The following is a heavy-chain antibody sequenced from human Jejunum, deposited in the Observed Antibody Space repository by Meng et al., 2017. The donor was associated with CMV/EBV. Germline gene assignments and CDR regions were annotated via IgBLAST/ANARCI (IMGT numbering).Heavy chain of an antibody. Sequence: VQVVQYGAELKPPGASSKVSCRPSGYTFTSYAINWVRQPPGQGPDWMGWIDPNTGNPTYDQGFTGRFVFSLDTSVSTAYLQINSLRADDTAVYYCARDSPLDGYSLLDYWGQGTLVTVSS. CDR3: ARDSPLDGYSLLDY. CDR1: GYTFTSYA. J-gene: IGHJ4*02. V-gene: IGHV7-4-1*02. CDR2: IDPNTGNP. D-gene: IGHD5-24*01.